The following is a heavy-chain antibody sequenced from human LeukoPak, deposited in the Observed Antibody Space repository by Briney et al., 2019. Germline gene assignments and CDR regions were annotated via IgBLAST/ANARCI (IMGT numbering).Heavy chain of an antibody. Sequence: QAGGSLRLSCAASGFTFSSYAMSWVRQAPGKGLEWVSAISGSGGSTYYADSVKGRFTISRDNSKNTLYLQMNSLRAEDTAVYYCAKGQLRYFDWLPNPNWSDPWGQGTLVTVSS. CDR2: ISGSGGST. V-gene: IGHV3-23*01. J-gene: IGHJ5*02. CDR3: AKGQLRYFDWLPNPNWSDP. D-gene: IGHD3-9*01. CDR1: GFTFSSYA.